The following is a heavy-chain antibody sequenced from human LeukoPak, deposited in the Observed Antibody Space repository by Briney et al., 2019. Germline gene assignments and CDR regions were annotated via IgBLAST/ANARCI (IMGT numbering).Heavy chain of an antibody. V-gene: IGHV4-59*12. Sequence: SETLSLTCSVSGGSISGYYWSWVRQSPGKGLEWIGSMYSTKKISYDPSLESRVTISVDTSKNQFSLKLSSVTAADTAVYYCASAHGDTPSVDYWGQGTLVTVSS. CDR1: GGSISGYY. J-gene: IGHJ4*02. CDR3: ASAHGDTPSVDY. D-gene: IGHD7-27*01. CDR2: MYSTKKI.